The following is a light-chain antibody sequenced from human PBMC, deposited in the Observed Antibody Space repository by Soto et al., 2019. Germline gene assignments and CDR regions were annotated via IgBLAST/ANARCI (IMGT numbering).Light chain of an antibody. CDR3: QQSYSTPYT. CDR2: AAS. V-gene: IGKV1-39*01. CDR1: QSISSY. J-gene: IGKJ2*01. Sequence: DIQMTQSPSSLSASVGDRVTITCRASQSISSYLNWYQQKPGKAPKLLMYAASSLQRGVPSRFSGSGSGTDFTLTISSLQPEDFAAYYCQQSYSTPYTFGQGTKLEIK.